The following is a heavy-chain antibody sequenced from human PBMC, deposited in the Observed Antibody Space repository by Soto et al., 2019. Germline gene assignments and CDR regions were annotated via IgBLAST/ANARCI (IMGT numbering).Heavy chain of an antibody. Sequence: QLQLQESGPGLVKPTETLSLTGTVSGGSISSSRYYWGWIRHPPGKGLEWIGSIYYSRTTFYNPCLKSRVTIFVDTSKNQLSLKLSSVTAADTAVYYCGISGYYATDALHIWGHGTMVSVSP. CDR3: GISGYYATDALHI. J-gene: IGHJ3*02. CDR1: GGSISSSRYY. CDR2: IYYSRTT. V-gene: IGHV4-39*01. D-gene: IGHD3-22*01.